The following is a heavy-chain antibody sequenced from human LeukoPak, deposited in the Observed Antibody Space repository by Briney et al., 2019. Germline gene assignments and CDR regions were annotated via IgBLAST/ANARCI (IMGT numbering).Heavy chain of an antibody. CDR2: ISSSSSYI. D-gene: IGHD6-13*01. J-gene: IGHJ4*02. V-gene: IGHV3-21*01. Sequence: PGGSLRLSCAASGFTFSSYSTNWVRQAPGKGLEWVSSISSSSSYIYYADSVKGRFTISRDNAKNSLYLQMNSLRAEDTAVYYCAGEMILGTSSSGTFDYWGQGTLVTVSS. CDR1: GFTFSSYS. CDR3: AGEMILGTSSSGTFDY.